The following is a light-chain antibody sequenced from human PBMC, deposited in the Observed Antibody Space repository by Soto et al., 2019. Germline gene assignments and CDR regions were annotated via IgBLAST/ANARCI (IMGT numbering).Light chain of an antibody. CDR3: QQYNNWPWT. CDR1: ESVSSN. J-gene: IGKJ1*01. CDR2: GAS. Sequence: EIVVTQSPATLSVSPGERATLSCRASESVSSNLAWHQQKPGQAPRLLIYGASTRATGIPARFSGSVSGTEFTLPISSLQSEDFAVYYCQQYNNWPWTFGQGTKVEIK. V-gene: IGKV3-15*01.